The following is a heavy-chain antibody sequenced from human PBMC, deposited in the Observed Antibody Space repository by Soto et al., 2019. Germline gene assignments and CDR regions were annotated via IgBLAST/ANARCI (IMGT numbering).Heavy chain of an antibody. CDR1: GGTFSSYA. D-gene: IGHD6-13*01. J-gene: IGHJ6*02. Sequence: QVQLVQSGAEVKKPGSSVKVSCKASGGTFSSYAISWVRQAPGQGLEWMGGIIPIIGTANYAQKFQGRVRMTADASTSTACMQPTRLRSEDTGVYYCARDPLIAAADPNTHYYYYYGMDVCGQGTTVTVSS. CDR2: IIPIIGTA. CDR3: ARDPLIAAADPNTHYYYYYGMDV. V-gene: IGHV1-69*12.